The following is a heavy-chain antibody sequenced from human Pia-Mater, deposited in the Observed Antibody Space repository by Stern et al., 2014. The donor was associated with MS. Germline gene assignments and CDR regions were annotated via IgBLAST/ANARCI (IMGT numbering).Heavy chain of an antibody. D-gene: IGHD2/OR15-2a*01. CDR2: VSYDGSNK. Sequence: VQLVESGGGVVQPGRPLRLSCVASGFTFGSCAMHWVRQAPGKGLEWVAGVSYDGSNKYYADSVKGRVTISRDNSQNTFYMQMSSLRPEDTAVYYCAKDRQYLTYVFDHWGQGSLVTVSS. J-gene: IGHJ5*02. CDR1: GFTFGSCA. CDR3: AKDRQYLTYVFDH. V-gene: IGHV3-30*18.